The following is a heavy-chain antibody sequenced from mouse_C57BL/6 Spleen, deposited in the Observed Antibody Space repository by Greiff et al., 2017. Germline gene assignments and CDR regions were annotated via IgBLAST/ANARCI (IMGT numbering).Heavy chain of an antibody. CDR1: GYSFTGYY. Sequence: EVQLQQSGPELVKPGASVKISCKASGYSFTGYYMNWVKQSPEKSLEWIGEINPSTGGTTYNQKFKAKATLTVDKSSSTAYMQLKSLTSEDSAVYYCARQEYDEGFDYWGQGTTLTVSS. D-gene: IGHD2-12*01. J-gene: IGHJ2*01. CDR3: ARQEYDEGFDY. V-gene: IGHV1-42*01. CDR2: INPSTGGT.